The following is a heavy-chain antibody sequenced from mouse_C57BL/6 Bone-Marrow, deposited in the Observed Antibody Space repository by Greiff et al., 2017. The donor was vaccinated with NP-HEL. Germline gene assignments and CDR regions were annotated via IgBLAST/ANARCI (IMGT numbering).Heavy chain of an antibody. CDR3: ARRYYYGSSLPYFDV. D-gene: IGHD1-1*01. Sequence: EVQLQQSGPVLVKPGASVKMSCKASGYTFTDYYMNWVKQSHGKSLDWIGVINPYNGGTSYNQKFKAKATLPVDKSSSTAYMELNSLTSEDSAVYYCARRYYYGSSLPYFDVWGTGTTVTVSS. CDR2: INPYNGGT. V-gene: IGHV1-19*01. J-gene: IGHJ1*03. CDR1: GYTFTDYY.